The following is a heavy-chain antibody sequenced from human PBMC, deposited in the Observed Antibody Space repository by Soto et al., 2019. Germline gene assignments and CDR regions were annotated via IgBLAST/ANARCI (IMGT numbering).Heavy chain of an antibody. CDR3: ARVAYDFWSGWGGAGYYYYMDV. D-gene: IGHD3-3*01. V-gene: IGHV4-59*01. CDR1: GGSISNYH. CDR2: IYYSGST. J-gene: IGHJ6*03. Sequence: QVQLQESGPGLVKPSETLSLTCTASGGSISNYHWSWIRQPPGKGLEWIGYIYYSGSTSYNPTLKSRVTKSVDTSNNQFALKLNSVTAADTAVYFCARVAYDFWSGWGGAGYYYYMDVWGKGTTVTVSS.